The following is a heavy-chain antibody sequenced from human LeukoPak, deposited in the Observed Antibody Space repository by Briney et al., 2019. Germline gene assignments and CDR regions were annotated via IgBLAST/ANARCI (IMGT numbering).Heavy chain of an antibody. Sequence: GGSLRPSCAASGFTFSSYWMSWVRQAPGKGLEWVANIKQDGSEKYYVDSVKGRFTISRDNAKNPLYLQMNSLRAEDTAVYYCARESSGGYFDYWGQGTLVTVSS. CDR1: GFTFSSYW. D-gene: IGHD4-23*01. CDR3: ARESSGGYFDY. V-gene: IGHV3-7*01. J-gene: IGHJ4*02. CDR2: IKQDGSEK.